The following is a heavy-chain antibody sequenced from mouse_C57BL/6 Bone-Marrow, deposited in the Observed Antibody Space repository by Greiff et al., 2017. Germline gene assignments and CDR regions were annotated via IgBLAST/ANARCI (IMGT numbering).Heavy chain of an antibody. CDR3: ARSEYGYYETDAFAY. D-gene: IGHD2-10*02. CDR2: IFPGSGST. V-gene: IGHV1-75*01. J-gene: IGHJ3*01. CDR1: GYTFTDYY. Sequence: QVQLQQSGPELVKPGASVKISCKASGYTFTDYYINWVKQRPGQGLEWIGWIFPGSGSTYYNEKFKGKATLTVDKSSSTAYMLLSSLTSEDSAVYFCARSEYGYYETDAFAYWGQGTLVTVSA.